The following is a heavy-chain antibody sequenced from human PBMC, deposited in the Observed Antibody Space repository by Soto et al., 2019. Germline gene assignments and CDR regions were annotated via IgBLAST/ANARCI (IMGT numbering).Heavy chain of an antibody. CDR2: INPSGGST. CDR1: GYTFTSYY. V-gene: IGHV1-46*01. J-gene: IGHJ6*02. Sequence: QVQLVQSGAEVKKPGASVKVSCKASGYTFTSYYMHWVRQAPGQGLEWMGIINPSGGSTSYAQKFQGRVTMPRYTSTSTVYMELSSLRSEDTAVYYCAVLGGADYGDSTGVYYYYGMDVWGQGTTVTVSS. CDR3: AVLGGADYGDSTGVYYYYGMDV. D-gene: IGHD4-17*01.